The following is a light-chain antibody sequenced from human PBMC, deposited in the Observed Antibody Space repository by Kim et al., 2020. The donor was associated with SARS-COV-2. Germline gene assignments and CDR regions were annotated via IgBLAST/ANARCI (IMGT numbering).Light chain of an antibody. Sequence: QSALTQPASVSGSPGQSITISCTGTSSDVGGYNYVSWYQQHPGKAPKLMIYDVSNRPSGFSNRFSGSKSGNTASLTISGLQAEDEADYYCSSYISSSTNYVFGTGTKVTVL. V-gene: IGLV2-14*03. J-gene: IGLJ1*01. CDR2: DVS. CDR3: SSYISSSTNYV. CDR1: SSDVGGYNY.